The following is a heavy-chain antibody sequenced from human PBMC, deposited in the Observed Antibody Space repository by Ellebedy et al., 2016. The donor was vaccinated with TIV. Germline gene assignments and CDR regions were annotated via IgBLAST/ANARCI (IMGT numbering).Heavy chain of an antibody. J-gene: IGHJ4*02. Sequence: LSLTCAASGFTFNDAHMSWVRQAPGKGLEWISYISKSGNTIYYADSVKGRFTISRDNTKNLLHLQMHSLRADDTAVYFCARDPVFSSSWLYYFDFWGQGTLVSVSS. V-gene: IGHV3-11*04. CDR3: ARDPVFSSSWLYYFDF. CDR2: ISKSGNTI. D-gene: IGHD6-13*01. CDR1: GFTFNDAH.